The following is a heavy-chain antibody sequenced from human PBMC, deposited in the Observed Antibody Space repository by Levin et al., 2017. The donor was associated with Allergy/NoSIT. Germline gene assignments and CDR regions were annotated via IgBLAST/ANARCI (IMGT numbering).Heavy chain of an antibody. V-gene: IGHV3-66*01. CDR3: AREHTVLLWDFDY. D-gene: IGHD3-10*01. CDR1: GFTVSSNY. J-gene: IGHJ4*02. Sequence: GGSLRLSCAASGFTVSSNYMSWVRQAPGKGLEWVSVIYSGGSTYYADSVKGRFTISRDNSKNTLYLQMNSLRAEDTAVYYCAREHTVLLWDFDYWGQGTLVTVSS. CDR2: IYSGGST.